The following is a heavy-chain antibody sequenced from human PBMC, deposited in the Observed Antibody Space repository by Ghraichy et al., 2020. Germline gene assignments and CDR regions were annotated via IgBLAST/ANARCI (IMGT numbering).Heavy chain of an antibody. J-gene: IGHJ4*02. D-gene: IGHD6-19*01. CDR2: ISSGRGYT. CDR3: ARGGGGWYWGY. CDR1: GFTFSDHY. V-gene: IGHV3-11*06. Sequence: GGSLRLSCAASGFTFSDHYMSWMRQAPGKGLEWVSFISSGRGYTRYTDSVKGRFTISRDNAKNSLYLQMNSLRAEDTAVYYCARGGGGWYWGYWGQGTLVTVSS.